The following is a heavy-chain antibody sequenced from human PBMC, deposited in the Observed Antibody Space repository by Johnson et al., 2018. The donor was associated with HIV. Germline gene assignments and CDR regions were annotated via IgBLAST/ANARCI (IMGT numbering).Heavy chain of an antibody. Sequence: VQLVESGGGVVQPGGSLRLSCAASGFTFSSYAMHWVRQAPGKGLEWVAVISYDGSNKYYADSVKGRFTISRDDSKNTAYLQMSSLKTEDTAIYYCARLSGTYQTWGQGTMVTVSS. J-gene: IGHJ3*01. V-gene: IGHV3-30-3*01. CDR1: GFTFSSYA. D-gene: IGHD1-26*01. CDR3: ARLSGTYQT. CDR2: ISYDGSNK.